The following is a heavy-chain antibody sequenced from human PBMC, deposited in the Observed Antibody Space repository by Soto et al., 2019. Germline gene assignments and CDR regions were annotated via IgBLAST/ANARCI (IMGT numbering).Heavy chain of an antibody. D-gene: IGHD4-17*01. CDR1: GGSISSNNW. Sequence: PSETLSLTCAVSGGSISSNNWWSWVRQPPGKGLEWIREIYHSVSTNYNPSLKSRVTISVDKSKNRFSLKLSAVTAAHTALYYCAIRTTVTTRLGYWGKGTLVTVPS. CDR3: AIRTTVTTRLGY. V-gene: IGHV4-4*02. CDR2: IYHSVST. J-gene: IGHJ4*02.